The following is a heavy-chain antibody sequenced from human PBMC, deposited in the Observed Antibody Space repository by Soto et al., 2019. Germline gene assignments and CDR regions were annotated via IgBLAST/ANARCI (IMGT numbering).Heavy chain of an antibody. CDR3: ARGGYSYGLDF. CDR2: ISSSGSSI. D-gene: IGHD5-18*01. CDR1: GFTFSRNM. V-gene: IGHV3-21*01. J-gene: IGHJ4*02. Sequence: PGGSVRLSCAASGFTFSRNMMNWVRQAPGKGLEWVSSISSSGSSIFYADSVKGRFTISRDNAKSSLYLQMNSLRGEDAAVYYCARGGYSYGLDFWGQGTLVTVSS.